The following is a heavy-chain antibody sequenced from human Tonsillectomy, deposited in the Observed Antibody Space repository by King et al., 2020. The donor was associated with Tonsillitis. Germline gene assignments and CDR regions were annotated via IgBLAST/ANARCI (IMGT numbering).Heavy chain of an antibody. Sequence: VQLVESGGGLVQPGGSLRLSCAVSGFTFSRYNINWVRQAPGKGLEWVSYISSTSTTIFYADSVKGRFTISRDNAKNSVYLEMNNLRDEDTAVYYCARDAIFGVVILDYWGQGALVTVSS. CDR2: ISSTSTTI. CDR3: ARDAIFGVVILDY. V-gene: IGHV3-48*02. CDR1: GFTFSRYN. D-gene: IGHD3-3*01. J-gene: IGHJ4*02.